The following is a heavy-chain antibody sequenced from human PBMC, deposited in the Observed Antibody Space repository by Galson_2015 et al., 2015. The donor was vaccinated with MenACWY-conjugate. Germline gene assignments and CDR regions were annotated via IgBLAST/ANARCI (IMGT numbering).Heavy chain of an antibody. V-gene: IGHV3-23*01. D-gene: IGHD6-19*01. CDR3: VKGGGWSTYYMDV. CDR1: GFTFSSFA. Sequence: SLRLSCAASGFTFSSFAMGWVRQAPGKGLECVSGLYGGGSTTDYADSVKGRFTISRDNSKNTLYLQMNNLRAEDTAFYYCVKGGGWSTYYMDVWGKGTTVTVSS. CDR2: LYGGGSTT. J-gene: IGHJ6*03.